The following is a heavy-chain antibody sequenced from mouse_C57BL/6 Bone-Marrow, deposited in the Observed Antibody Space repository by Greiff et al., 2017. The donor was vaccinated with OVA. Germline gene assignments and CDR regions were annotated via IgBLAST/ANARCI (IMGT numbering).Heavy chain of an antibody. D-gene: IGHD2-4*01. CDR3: ARRGYDYDHDYAMDY. CDR1: GYAFSSSW. Sequence: QVQLQQSGPELVKPGASVKISCKASGYAFSSSWMNWVKQRPGKGLEWIGRIYPGDGDTNYNGKFKGKATLTADKSSSTAYMQLSSLTSEDSAVYFCARRGYDYDHDYAMDYWGQGTSVTVSS. CDR2: IYPGDGDT. J-gene: IGHJ4*01. V-gene: IGHV1-82*01.